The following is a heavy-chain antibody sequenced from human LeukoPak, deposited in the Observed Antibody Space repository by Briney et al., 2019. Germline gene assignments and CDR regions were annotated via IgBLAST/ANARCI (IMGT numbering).Heavy chain of an antibody. CDR1: GFTFSSYG. CDR3: AKVGRQEFDY. J-gene: IGHJ4*02. Sequence: GRSLRLSCAASGFTFSSYGMHWVRQAPGKGLEWVSYISSSGSTIYYADSVKGRFTISRDNAKNSLYLQMNSLRAEDTAVYYCAKVGRQEFDYWGQGTLVTVSS. V-gene: IGHV3-48*04. CDR2: ISSSGSTI.